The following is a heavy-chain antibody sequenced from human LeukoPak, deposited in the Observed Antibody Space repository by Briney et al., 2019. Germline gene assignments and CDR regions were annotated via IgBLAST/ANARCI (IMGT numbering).Heavy chain of an antibody. CDR2: TVGGGDGT. CDR1: GFTFSAHA. Sequence: GGSLRLSCVASGFTFSAHAMSWVRQAPGKGLEWVAVTVGGGDGTYYADSVKGRFTISRDNSNNTLYLQMNSLRAEDTAVYYCVKLTTSWGQGTLVTVSS. J-gene: IGHJ4*02. CDR3: VKLTTS. V-gene: IGHV3-23*01. D-gene: IGHD4-11*01.